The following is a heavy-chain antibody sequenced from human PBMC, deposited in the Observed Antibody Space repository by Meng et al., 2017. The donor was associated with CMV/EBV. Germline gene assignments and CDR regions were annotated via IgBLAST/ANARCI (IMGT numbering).Heavy chain of an antibody. CDR2: IYYSGST. CDR3: ARVDIVVVGGYGMDV. V-gene: IGHV4-59*01. Sequence: SETLSLTCTVSGGSISSYYWSWIRQPPGKGLEWIGYIYYSGSTNYNPSLKSRFTISVDTSKNQFSLKLSSVTAADTAVYYCARVDIVVVGGYGMDVWGQGTTVTVSS. D-gene: IGHD2-2*01. CDR1: GGSISSYY. J-gene: IGHJ6*02.